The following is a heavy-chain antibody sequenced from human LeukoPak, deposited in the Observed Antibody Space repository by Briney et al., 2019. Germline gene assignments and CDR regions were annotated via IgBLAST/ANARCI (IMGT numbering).Heavy chain of an antibody. J-gene: IGHJ5*02. V-gene: IGHV3-30*04. Sequence: GGSLRLSCAASGFTFSSYAMHWVRQAPGKGLEWVAVISYDGSNKYYADSVKGRFTISRDNSKNTLYLQMNSLRAEDTAVYYCARAPMYYDLNWFDPWGQGTLVTVSS. D-gene: IGHD3-3*01. CDR3: ARAPMYYDLNWFDP. CDR1: GFTFSSYA. CDR2: ISYDGSNK.